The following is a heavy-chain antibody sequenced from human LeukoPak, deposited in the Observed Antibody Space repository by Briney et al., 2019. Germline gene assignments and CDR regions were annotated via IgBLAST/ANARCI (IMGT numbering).Heavy chain of an antibody. CDR1: GGSFSGYY. Sequence: SETLSLTCAVYGGSFSGYYWSWIRQPAGKGLEWIGRIYTSGSTNYNPSLKSRVTMSVDTSKNQFSLKLSSVTAADTAVYYCAREPSGYSYGFLDYWGQGTLVTVSS. CDR2: IYTSGST. V-gene: IGHV4-4*07. D-gene: IGHD5-18*01. CDR3: AREPSGYSYGFLDY. J-gene: IGHJ4*02.